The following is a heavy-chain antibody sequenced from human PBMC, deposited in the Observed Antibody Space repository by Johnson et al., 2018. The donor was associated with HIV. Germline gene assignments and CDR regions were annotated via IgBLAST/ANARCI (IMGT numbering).Heavy chain of an antibody. Sequence: VKLVESGGGVVRPGGSLRLSCAASGFTFDDYGMSWVRQAPGKGLEWVSGINWNGGRTGYVDSMKGRFTISRDNAKNSLYLQMNSLRAEDTALYYCVRGGLGYQNIHDPFDIWGQGTMVTVAS. CDR1: GFTFDDYG. D-gene: IGHD3-16*02. CDR2: INWNGGRT. V-gene: IGHV3-20*04. J-gene: IGHJ3*02. CDR3: VRGGLGYQNIHDPFDI.